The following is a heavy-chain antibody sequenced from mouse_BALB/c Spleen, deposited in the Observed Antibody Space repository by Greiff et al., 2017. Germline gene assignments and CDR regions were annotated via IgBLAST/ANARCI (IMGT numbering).Heavy chain of an antibody. D-gene: IGHD2-1*01. CDR2: IYPGNSDT. CDR3: TRGDGNHEGDY. Sequence: EVQLQQSGTVLARPGASVKMSCKASGYTFTSYWMHWVKQRPGQGLEWIGAIYPGNSDTSYNQKFKGKAKLTAVTSTSTAYMELSSLTNEDSAVYYYTRGDGNHEGDYWGQGTSVTVSS. V-gene: IGHV1-5*01. J-gene: IGHJ4*01. CDR1: GYTFTSYW.